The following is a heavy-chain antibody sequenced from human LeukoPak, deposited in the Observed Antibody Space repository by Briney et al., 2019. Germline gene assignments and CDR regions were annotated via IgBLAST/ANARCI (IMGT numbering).Heavy chain of an antibody. CDR1: GDSIDRNY. J-gene: IGHJ5*02. CDR2: IYPSGS. D-gene: IGHD1-26*01. CDR3: AKSSGSYRP. Sequence: SDTLSLTCTVSGDSIDRNYWSWIRLHAGDGLEGIGRIYPSGSNYNPPLKSRVTISVDKSKNQVSLKLLSATAADTAMYSCAKSSGSYRPWGQGTLVTVSS. V-gene: IGHV4-4*07.